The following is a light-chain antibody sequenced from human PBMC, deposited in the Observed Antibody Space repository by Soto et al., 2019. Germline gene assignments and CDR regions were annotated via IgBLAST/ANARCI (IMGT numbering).Light chain of an antibody. CDR3: YSYTSSSTYV. CDR1: SSDVGAYNY. V-gene: IGLV2-14*01. Sequence: QSALTQPASVSGSPGQSIAISCTGTSSDVGAYNYVSWYQQYPGKAPKLMIYDVSNRPSGVSNRFSGSTSGNTVSLTFSGLQAEDEADYYCYSYTSSSTYVCGSGTKVTVL. CDR2: DVS. J-gene: IGLJ1*01.